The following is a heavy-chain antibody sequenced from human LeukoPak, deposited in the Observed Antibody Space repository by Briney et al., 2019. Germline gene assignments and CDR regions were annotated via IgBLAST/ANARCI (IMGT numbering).Heavy chain of an antibody. CDR3: ARELRGYYYDSSGYYSFDY. CDR2: ISAYNGNT. D-gene: IGHD3-22*01. Sequence: GASVKVSCKASGYTFTSYGISWVRQAPGQGLEWMGWISAYNGNTNYAQKLQGRVTMTTDTSTSTAYMELRSLRSDDTAVYYCARELRGYYYDSSGYYSFDYWGQGTLVTVSS. J-gene: IGHJ4*02. CDR1: GYTFTSYG. V-gene: IGHV1-18*01.